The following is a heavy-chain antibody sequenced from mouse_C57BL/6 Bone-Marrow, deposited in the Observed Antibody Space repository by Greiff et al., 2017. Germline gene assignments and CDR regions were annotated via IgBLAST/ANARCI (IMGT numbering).Heavy chain of an antibody. CDR1: GYAFTNYL. V-gene: IGHV1-54*01. D-gene: IGHD1-1*01. J-gene: IGHJ2*01. CDR2: VNPGSGGT. CDR3: ARLRYYFDY. Sequence: QVQLQQSGAELVRPGTSVKVSCKASGYAFTNYLIEWVKQRPGQGLEWIGVVNPGSGGTNYNEKFKGKATLTADKSSSTAYMQLSSRTSEDSAVYFCARLRYYFDYWGQGTTLTVSS.